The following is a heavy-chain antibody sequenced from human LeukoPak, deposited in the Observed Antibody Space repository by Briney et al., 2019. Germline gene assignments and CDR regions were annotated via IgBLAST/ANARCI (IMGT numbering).Heavy chain of an antibody. Sequence: SETLSLTCTVSGGSISSYYWSWIRQPPGKGLKWIGYIYYSGYTNYNPSLKSRVTISVDTSKNQFSLKLSSVTAADTAVYYCARTTMVRGTYYMDVWGKGTTVTISS. D-gene: IGHD3-10*01. CDR1: GGSISSYY. CDR3: ARTTMVRGTYYMDV. J-gene: IGHJ6*03. CDR2: IYYSGYT. V-gene: IGHV4-59*01.